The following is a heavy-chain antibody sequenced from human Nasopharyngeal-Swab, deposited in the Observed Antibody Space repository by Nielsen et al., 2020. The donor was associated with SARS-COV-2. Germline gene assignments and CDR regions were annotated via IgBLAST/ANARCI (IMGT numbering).Heavy chain of an antibody. V-gene: IGHV3-9*01. Sequence: SLKISCAASGFTFDDYAMHWVRQAPGKGLDWVAGISRNSGADVYADSVKGRFTISRDNAKKSLFLEMNNLRVEDTALYYCVRDSNYYSMDVWGQGTTVTVSS. CDR3: VRDSNYYSMDV. D-gene: IGHD3-22*01. J-gene: IGHJ6*02. CDR2: ISRNSGAD. CDR1: GFTFDDYA.